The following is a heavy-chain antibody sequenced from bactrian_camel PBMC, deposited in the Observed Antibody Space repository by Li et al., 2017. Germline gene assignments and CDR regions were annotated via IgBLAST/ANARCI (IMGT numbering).Heavy chain of an antibody. CDR1: GFASGSYC. CDR2: YYSALVTAST. CDR3: AAGEKDVGTKLLRLRPSSYTF. Sequence: QVQLVESGGGPVQAGGSLRLSCAASGFASGSYCMGWFRQSPGKEREGVATYYSALVTASTSIADPVQGRFDVSLDKANNTLYLRMNSLKPEDTGMYFCAAGEKDVGTKLLRLRPSSYTFWGQGTQVTVS. D-gene: IGHD1*01. J-gene: IGHJ4*01. V-gene: IGHV3S1*01.